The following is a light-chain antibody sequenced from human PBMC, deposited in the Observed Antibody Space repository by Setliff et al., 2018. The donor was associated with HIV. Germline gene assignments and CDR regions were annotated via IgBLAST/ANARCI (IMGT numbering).Light chain of an antibody. Sequence: QSVLTQPPSVSGAPGQRVTISCTGSSSNIGAGYDVHWYQQPPGTAPKLLIYGNTHRPSGVPDRFSGSKSGTSATLGITGLQTGDEADYFCGTWDTSLSAGVFGGGTKVTVL. CDR3: GTWDTSLSAGV. J-gene: IGLJ3*02. CDR2: GNT. CDR1: SSNIGAGYD. V-gene: IGLV1-40*01.